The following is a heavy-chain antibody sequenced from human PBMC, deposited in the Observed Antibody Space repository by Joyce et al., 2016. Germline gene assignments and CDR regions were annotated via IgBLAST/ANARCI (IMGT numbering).Heavy chain of an antibody. Sequence: HLQESGPGLVKPSETLSLTCTISGDSFSGTSYYWSWIRQSPGKGLEWLGFIYNSATTHYHPSLGGRLSISVGAAKKQFSRRLTSVTSADTAVYYCATSLPSRVGGFQFFGMDVWGQGTTVIVS. V-gene: IGHV4-61*01. CDR2: IYNSATT. CDR1: GDSFSGTSYY. J-gene: IGHJ6*02. D-gene: IGHD3-10*01. CDR3: ATSLPSRVGGFQFFGMDV.